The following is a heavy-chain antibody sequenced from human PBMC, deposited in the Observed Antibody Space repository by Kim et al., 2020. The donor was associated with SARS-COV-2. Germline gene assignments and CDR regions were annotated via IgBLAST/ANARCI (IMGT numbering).Heavy chain of an antibody. V-gene: IGHV4-59*08. Sequence: SETLSLTCTVSGGSISSYYWSWIRQPPGKGLEWIGYIYYSGSTNYNPSLKSRVTISVDTSKNQFSLKLSSVTAADTAVYYCARLGITMVRGVHTSTVNYYYYGMDVWGQGTTVTVSS. J-gene: IGHJ6*02. CDR3: ARLGITMVRGVHTSTVNYYYYGMDV. CDR1: GGSISSYY. D-gene: IGHD3-10*01. CDR2: IYYSGST.